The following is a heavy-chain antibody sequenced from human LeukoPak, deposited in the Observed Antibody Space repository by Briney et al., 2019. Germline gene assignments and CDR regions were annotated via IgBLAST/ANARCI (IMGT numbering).Heavy chain of an antibody. CDR1: GYTLTELS. CDR3: AKVPTIYYYAFDI. J-gene: IGHJ3*02. CDR2: FDPEDGET. D-gene: IGHD3-10*01. Sequence: ASVKVSCKVSGYTLTELSMHWVRQAPGKGLEWMGGFDPEDGETIYAQKFQGRVTMTEDTSTDTAYMELSSLRAEDTAVYYCAKVPTIYYYAFDIWGQGTMVTVSS. V-gene: IGHV1-24*01.